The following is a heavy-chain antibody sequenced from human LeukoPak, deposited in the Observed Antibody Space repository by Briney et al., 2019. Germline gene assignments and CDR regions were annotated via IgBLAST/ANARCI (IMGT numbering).Heavy chain of an antibody. J-gene: IGHJ4*02. Sequence: GGSLRLSCAGSGFTFRRYNMNWVRQAPGKGLEWVSSIRSSSNYISYADSLKGRFIVSRDNAKNSLYLQMNSLRAEDTAVYYCARVNSYGFDYWGQGTLVTVSS. CDR1: GFTFRRYN. D-gene: IGHD5-18*01. CDR3: ARVNSYGFDY. V-gene: IGHV3-21*01. CDR2: IRSSSNYI.